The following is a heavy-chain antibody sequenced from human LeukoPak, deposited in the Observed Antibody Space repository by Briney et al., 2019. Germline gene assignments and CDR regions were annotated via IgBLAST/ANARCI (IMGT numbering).Heavy chain of an antibody. D-gene: IGHD6-13*01. CDR2: INHSGST. V-gene: IGHV4-34*01. J-gene: IGHJ4*02. Sequence: SETLSLTCAIYGGSFSGYYWSWIRQPPGKGLEWIGEINHSGSTNYNPSLKSRVTISVDTSKNQFSLKLSSVTAADTAVYYCAREYPRSRSIAAAGLNWGQGTLVTVS. CDR3: AREYPRSRSIAAAGLN. CDR1: GGSFSGYY.